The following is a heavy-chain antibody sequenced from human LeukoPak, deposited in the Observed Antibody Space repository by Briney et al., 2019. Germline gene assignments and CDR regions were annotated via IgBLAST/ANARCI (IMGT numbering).Heavy chain of an antibody. V-gene: IGHV3-23*01. CDR2: ISGSGIST. Sequence: GGSLRLSCAASGFTVSSNYMSWVRQAPGKGLEWVSGISGSGISTYYADSVKGRFTISRDNSKNTLYLQMNSLRAEDTAVYYCAELGITMIGGVWGKGTTVTISS. J-gene: IGHJ6*04. CDR1: GFTVSSNY. D-gene: IGHD3-10*02. CDR3: AELGITMIGGV.